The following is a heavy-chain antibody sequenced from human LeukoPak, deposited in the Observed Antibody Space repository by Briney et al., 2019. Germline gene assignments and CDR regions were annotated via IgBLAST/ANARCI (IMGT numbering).Heavy chain of an antibody. D-gene: IGHD6-13*01. V-gene: IGHV3-23*01. CDR1: GFTFSSYA. CDR2: ISGSGGST. Sequence: SGGSLRLSCAASGFTFSSYAMSWVRQAPGKGLEWVSAISGSGGSTYYADSVKGRFTISRDNSKNTLYLQMNSLRAEDTAVYYCAKGPYSSSDYFDYWGQGTLVTVSS. J-gene: IGHJ4*02. CDR3: AKGPYSSSDYFDY.